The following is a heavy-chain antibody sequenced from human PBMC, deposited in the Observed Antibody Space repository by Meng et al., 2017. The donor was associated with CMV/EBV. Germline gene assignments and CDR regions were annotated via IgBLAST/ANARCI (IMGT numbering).Heavy chain of an antibody. CDR3: ARDPFGVTIGY. CDR2: INSDGSTT. D-gene: IGHD3-3*01. V-gene: IGHV3-74*01. J-gene: IGHJ4*02. CDR1: GFNFSDYW. Sequence: SCAASGFNFSDYWMHWVRQAPGKGLVWVSRINSDGSTTSYADSVKGRFTISRDNAKNTVYLQMNNLRAEDTAVYYCARDPFGVTIGYWGQGTLVTVSS.